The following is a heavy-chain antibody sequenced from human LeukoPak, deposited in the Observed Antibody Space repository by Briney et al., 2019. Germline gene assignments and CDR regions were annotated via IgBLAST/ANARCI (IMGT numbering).Heavy chain of an antibody. D-gene: IGHD6-19*01. CDR1: GYTFTSYA. CDR3: ARDRQQWLENWFDP. Sequence: GASVKVSCTASGYTFTSYAMNWVRQAPGQGLEWMGWINTNTGNPTYAQGFTGRFVFSLDTSVSTAYLQISSLKAEDTAVYYCARDRQQWLENWFDPWGQGTLVTVSS. CDR2: INTNTGNP. J-gene: IGHJ5*02. V-gene: IGHV7-4-1*02.